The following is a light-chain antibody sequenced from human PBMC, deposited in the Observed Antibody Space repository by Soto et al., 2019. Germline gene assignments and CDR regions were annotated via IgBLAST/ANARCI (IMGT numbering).Light chain of an antibody. CDR3: CIYTSSSTV. CDR2: ELS. V-gene: IGLV2-18*01. J-gene: IGLJ2*01. CDR1: SSDVGSYNR. Sequence: QSVLTQPPSVSGSPGQSVTISCTGTSSDVGSYNRVSWYQQPPGTAPKLMIYELSNRPSGVPDRFSGSKSGNAASLTISGLQAEDEADYYCCIYTSSSTVFGGGTQLTVL.